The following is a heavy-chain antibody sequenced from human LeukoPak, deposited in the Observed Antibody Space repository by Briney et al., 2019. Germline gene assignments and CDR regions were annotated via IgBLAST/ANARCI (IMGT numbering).Heavy chain of an antibody. D-gene: IGHD1-1*01. CDR3: ARESPSTFYFDY. CDR2: IKVYGDTT. V-gene: IGHV1-46*01. CDR1: GNTFTSFH. J-gene: IGHJ4*02. Sequence: GASVKVSCKASGNTFTSFHIHWVRQAPGQGLEYMGIIKVYGDTTIYAQRFQGRITMTRDTSTSTVYMELSSLNSEDTAVYYCARESPSTFYFDYWGQETLVTVSS.